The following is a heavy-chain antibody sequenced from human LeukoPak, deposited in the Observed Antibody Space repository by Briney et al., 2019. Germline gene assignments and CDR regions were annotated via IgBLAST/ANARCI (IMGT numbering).Heavy chain of an antibody. D-gene: IGHD6-13*01. CDR2: IIPIFGTV. V-gene: IGHV1-69*13. CDR1: GGTFSSYA. CDR3: ARGQQLVGNYYYYGMDV. Sequence: SVKVSCKASGGTFSSYAISWVRQAPGQGLEWMGGIIPIFGTVHYAQTFQGRATITADESTNTAYMELTSLRSDDTALYYCARGQQLVGNYYYYGMDVWGQGATVTVSS. J-gene: IGHJ6*02.